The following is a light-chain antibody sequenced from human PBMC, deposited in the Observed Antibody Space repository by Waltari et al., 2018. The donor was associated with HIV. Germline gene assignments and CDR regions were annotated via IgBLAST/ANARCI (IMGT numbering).Light chain of an antibody. CDR2: AND. CDR3: AVWDANVSGWE. J-gene: IGLJ2*01. Sequence: QSVLSQPPSASGTPGQRVTISCPGRSSNIGNDVVYWYQQLPGATPKLLIYANDERPSGVPDRFSGSKSGTSASLAISGLRSEDEGDYYCAVWDANVSGWEFGGGTKLTVL. CDR1: SSNIGNDV. V-gene: IGLV1-47*01.